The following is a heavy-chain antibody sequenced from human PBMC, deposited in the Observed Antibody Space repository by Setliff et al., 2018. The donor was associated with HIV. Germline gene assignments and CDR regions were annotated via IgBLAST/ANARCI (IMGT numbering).Heavy chain of an antibody. CDR2: INTDGSSA. J-gene: IGHJ6*03. D-gene: IGHD2-15*01. Sequence: HPGGSLRLSCAASGFSFSRYAMGWVRQAPGKGLVWVSRINTDGSSATYADSVKGRFTISRDNSKNTLYLQMNSLRAKDAAVYYCAKAFGYCSGGSCPVLMDVWGKGTTVTVSS. V-gene: IGHV3-74*03. CDR3: AKAFGYCSGGSCPVLMDV. CDR1: GFSFSRYA.